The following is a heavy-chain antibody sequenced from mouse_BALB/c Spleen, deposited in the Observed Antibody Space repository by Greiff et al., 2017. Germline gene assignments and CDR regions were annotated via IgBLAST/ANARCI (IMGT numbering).Heavy chain of an antibody. Sequence: EVQLVESGGGLVQPGGSRKLSCAASGFTFSSFGMHWVRQAPEKGLEWVAYISSGSSTIYYADTVKGRFTISRDNPKNTLFLQMTSLRSEDTAMYYCARSDGNYFDYWGQGTTLTVSS. V-gene: IGHV5-17*02. D-gene: IGHD2-1*01. CDR1: GFTFSSFG. CDR2: ISSGSSTI. CDR3: ARSDGNYFDY. J-gene: IGHJ2*01.